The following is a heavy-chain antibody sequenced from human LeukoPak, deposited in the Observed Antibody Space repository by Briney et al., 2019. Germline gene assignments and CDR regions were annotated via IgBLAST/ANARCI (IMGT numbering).Heavy chain of an antibody. CDR2: INTNTGNP. CDR1: GYTFTNYA. CDR3: AREVSRYCSGGSCYHLNWFDP. Sequence: ASVKVSCKASGYTFTNYAMNWVRQAPGQGLEWMGWINTNTGNPTYAQGFTGRFVFSLDTSVSTTYLQISSLKAEDTAVYYCAREVSRYCSGGSCYHLNWFDPWGQGTLVTVSS. V-gene: IGHV7-4-1*02. J-gene: IGHJ5*02. D-gene: IGHD2-15*01.